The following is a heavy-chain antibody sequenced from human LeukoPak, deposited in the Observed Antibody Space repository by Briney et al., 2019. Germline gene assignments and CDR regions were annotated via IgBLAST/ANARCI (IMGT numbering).Heavy chain of an antibody. CDR3: GMSGDRVPLQDDVFDV. CDR2: IYPGDSGP. V-gene: IGHV5-51*01. J-gene: IGHJ3*01. CDR1: GYSFTSYC. Sequence: GESLKISWKISGYSFTSYCIGWVRQMPGKGLEWMGIIYPGDSGPTYSPSFQGQVTISVDKSINTAYLQWSSLQAPDTAMYYCGMSGDRVPLQDDVFDVWGQGTMVTVST. D-gene: IGHD1-26*01.